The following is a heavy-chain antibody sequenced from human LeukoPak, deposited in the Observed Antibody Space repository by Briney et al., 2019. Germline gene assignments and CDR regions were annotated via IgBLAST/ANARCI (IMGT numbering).Heavy chain of an antibody. V-gene: IGHV3-23*01. CDR3: VKDEPASGWYN. CDR2: ITHTT. CDR1: GFTIGNFH. Sequence: GGSLRLSCAASGFTIGNFHMSWVRQAPGKGLQWVSAITHTTHHADSVRGRFTISRDISKNSLYLQMNSLTAEDTAVYYCVKDEPASGWYNWGQGALVTVSS. D-gene: IGHD6-19*01. J-gene: IGHJ4*02.